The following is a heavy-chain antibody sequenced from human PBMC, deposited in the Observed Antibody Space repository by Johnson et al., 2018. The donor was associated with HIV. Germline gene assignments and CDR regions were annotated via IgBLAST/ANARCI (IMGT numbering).Heavy chain of an antibody. Sequence: VQLVESGGGLVQPGGSLILSCAASGFTFSSYWMHWVRQAPGKGLVWVSGVNWNGGSTGYADSVKGRFTISRDNAKNSLYLQMHSLRAEDTAFYYCARAVGFDYGRGDAFDIWGQGKMVTVSS. D-gene: IGHD4-17*01. V-gene: IGHV3-20*04. CDR2: VNWNGGST. CDR3: ARAVGFDYGRGDAFDI. CDR1: GFTFSSYW. J-gene: IGHJ3*02.